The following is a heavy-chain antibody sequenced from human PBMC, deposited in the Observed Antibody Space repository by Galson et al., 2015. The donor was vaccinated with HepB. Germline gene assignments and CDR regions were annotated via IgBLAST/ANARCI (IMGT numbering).Heavy chain of an antibody. J-gene: IGHJ6*02. Sequence: SVKVSCKASGGTFSSYAISWVRQAPGQGLEWMGGIIPIFGTANYAQKFQGRVTITADKSTSTAYMELSSLRSEDTAVYYCAIRRGVGITMVRGVIYGMDVWGQGTTVTVSS. D-gene: IGHD3-10*01. CDR3: AIRRGVGITMVRGVIYGMDV. CDR1: GGTFSSYA. V-gene: IGHV1-69*06. CDR2: IIPIFGTA.